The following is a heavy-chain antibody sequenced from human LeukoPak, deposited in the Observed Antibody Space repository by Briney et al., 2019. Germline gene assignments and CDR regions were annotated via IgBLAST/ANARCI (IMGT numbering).Heavy chain of an antibody. CDR1: GGSISSYY. CDR3: ARGGLAGDYASPFFDY. D-gene: IGHD4-17*01. Sequence: SETLSLTCTVSGGSISSYYWSWIRQLPGKGLEWIGYIYYSGSTNYNPSLKSRVTISVDTSKNQFSLKLSSVTAADTAVYYCARGGLAGDYASPFFDYWGQGTLVTVSS. V-gene: IGHV4-59*01. J-gene: IGHJ4*02. CDR2: IYYSGST.